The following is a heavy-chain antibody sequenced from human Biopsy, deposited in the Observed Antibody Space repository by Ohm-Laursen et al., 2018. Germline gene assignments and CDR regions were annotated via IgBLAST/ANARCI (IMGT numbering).Heavy chain of an antibody. D-gene: IGHD1-26*01. CDR3: AKRDLSGTSPA. CDR2: IYSDDTT. CDR1: GGPFGISSHY. J-gene: IGHJ5*02. V-gene: IGHV4-39*01. Sequence: PSETLSLTWTVSGGPFGISSHYWIWIRQPPGKGLEWIGSIYSDDTTHYNASLQGRITISVDRPKNQFSLRLTSVTAADTAVYYCAKRDLSGTSPAWGQGTVVTVSS.